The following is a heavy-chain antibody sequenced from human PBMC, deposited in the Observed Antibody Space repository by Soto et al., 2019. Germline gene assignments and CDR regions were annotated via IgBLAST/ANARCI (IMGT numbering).Heavy chain of an antibody. J-gene: IGHJ4*02. Sequence: GGSLRLSCAASGFTFSNAWMSWVRQAPGKGLEWVGRIKSKTDGGTTDYAAPVKGRFTISRDDSKNTLYLQMNSLKTEDTAVYYCTTEPSWILSTNFDYWDQGTLVTVSS. CDR2: IKSKTDGGTT. CDR1: GFTFSNAW. V-gene: IGHV3-15*01. CDR3: TTEPSWILSTNFDY. D-gene: IGHD2-2*03.